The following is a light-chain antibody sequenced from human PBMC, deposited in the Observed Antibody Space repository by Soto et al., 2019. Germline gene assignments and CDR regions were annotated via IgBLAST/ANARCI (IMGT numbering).Light chain of an antibody. J-gene: IGLJ1*01. Sequence: QSLLTQPASVSGSPGQSITISCTGTSSDVGGYNYVSWYQQHPGKAPKLMIYEVSNRPLGVSNRFSGSKSGNTASLTISGLQAEDGADYYCTSYTSSSTLDVFGTGTKVTVL. CDR2: EVS. CDR3: TSYTSSSTLDV. V-gene: IGLV2-14*01. CDR1: SSDVGGYNY.